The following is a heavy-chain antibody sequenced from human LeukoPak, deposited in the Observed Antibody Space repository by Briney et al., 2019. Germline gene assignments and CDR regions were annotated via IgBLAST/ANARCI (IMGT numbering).Heavy chain of an antibody. CDR3: ARADYGGNSGGYYYYYYMDV. CDR2: ICYSGST. Sequence: PSETLSLTCTVSGGSISSGGYYWSWIRRHPGKGLEWIGYICYSGSTYYNPSLKSRVTISVDTSKNQFSLKLSSVTAADTAVYYCARADYGGNSGGYYYYYYMDVWGKGTTVTVSS. V-gene: IGHV4-31*03. CDR1: GGSISSGGYY. J-gene: IGHJ6*03. D-gene: IGHD4-23*01.